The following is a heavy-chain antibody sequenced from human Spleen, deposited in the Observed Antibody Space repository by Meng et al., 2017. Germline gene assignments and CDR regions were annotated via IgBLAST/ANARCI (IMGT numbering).Heavy chain of an antibody. D-gene: IGHD3-22*01. CDR1: GGSISTYY. Sequence: GSLRLSCTVSGGSISTYYWSWIRQPPGKGLEWIGYIYYTGSADYNPSLKSRVTISVDTSKNQFSLRLSSVTAADTAVYYCARVGYYDSSGYYYAFDIWGQGTMVTVSS. J-gene: IGHJ3*02. CDR2: IYYTGSA. CDR3: ARVGYYDSSGYYYAFDI. V-gene: IGHV4-59*01.